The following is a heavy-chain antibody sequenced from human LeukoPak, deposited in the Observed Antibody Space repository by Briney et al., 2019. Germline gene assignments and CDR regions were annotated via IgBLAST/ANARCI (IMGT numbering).Heavy chain of an antibody. J-gene: IGHJ4*02. CDR2: IKKTGSET. D-gene: IGHD2-15*01. V-gene: IGHV3-7*01. Sequence: PGGSLRLSCAASGFTFSHFWMSWVRQAPGKGLEWVAYIKKTGSETYYVDSVKGRFTIIRDNTRNSLFLQMYSLRAEDTAVYFCAREDGYCSGGNCYSYFDSWGQGTLVTVSS. CDR1: GFTFSHFW. CDR3: AREDGYCSGGNCYSYFDS.